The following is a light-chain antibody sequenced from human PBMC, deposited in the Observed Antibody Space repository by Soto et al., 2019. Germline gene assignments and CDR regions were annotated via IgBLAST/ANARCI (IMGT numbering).Light chain of an antibody. V-gene: IGLV1-47*02. CDR1: SSNIGSEY. Sequence: QPVLTQPPSASGTPGQRVTISCSGSSSNIGSEYVYWYQQLPGTAPKLLIYSDYQRPSGVPDRFSGSKSGTSASLAISGLRYADEAAYYCAAWDDSLSGHVVFGGGTQLTVL. CDR3: AAWDDSLSGHVV. CDR2: SDY. J-gene: IGLJ2*01.